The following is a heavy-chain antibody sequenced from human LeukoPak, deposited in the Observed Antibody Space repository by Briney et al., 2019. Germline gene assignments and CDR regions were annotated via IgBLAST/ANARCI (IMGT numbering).Heavy chain of an antibody. CDR1: GFTFSSYA. CDR2: ISGSGGST. D-gene: IGHD3-10*01. J-gene: IGHJ4*02. Sequence: GGSLRLSCAASGFTFSSYAMSCVRQAPGKGLEWVSAISGSGGSTYYADSVKGRFTISRDNSKNTLYLQMNSLRAEDTAVYYCAKLSLWFGESLFDYWGQGTLVTVSS. V-gene: IGHV3-23*01. CDR3: AKLSLWFGESLFDY.